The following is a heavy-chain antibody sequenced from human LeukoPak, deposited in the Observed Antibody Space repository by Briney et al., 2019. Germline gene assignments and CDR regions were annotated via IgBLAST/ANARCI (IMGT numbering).Heavy chain of an antibody. V-gene: IGHV4-39*01. CDR1: GGSISSSSYY. CDR3: ARHNGDGYKPAHIDY. CDR2: IYYSGST. Sequence: PSETLSLTCTVSGGSISSSSYYWGWIRQPPGKGLEWIGGIYYSGSTYCNPSLKSRVTISVDTSKNQFSLKLSSVTAADTAVYYCARHNGDGYKPAHIDYWGQGTLVTVSS. J-gene: IGHJ4*02. D-gene: IGHD5-24*01.